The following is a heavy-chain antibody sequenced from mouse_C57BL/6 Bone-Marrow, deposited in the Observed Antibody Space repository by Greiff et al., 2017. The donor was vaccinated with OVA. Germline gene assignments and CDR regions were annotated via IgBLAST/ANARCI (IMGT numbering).Heavy chain of an antibody. Sequence: VQLQQSGAELVKPGASVKISCKASGYAFSSYWMNWVKQRPGKGLEWIGQIYPGDGDTNYNGKFKGKATLTADKSSSTAYMQLSSLTSEDAAVYFCAGLCYDYGGFAYWGQGTLVTVSA. V-gene: IGHV1-80*01. J-gene: IGHJ3*01. CDR1: GYAFSSYW. D-gene: IGHD2-4*01. CDR3: AGLCYDYGGFAY. CDR2: IYPGDGDT.